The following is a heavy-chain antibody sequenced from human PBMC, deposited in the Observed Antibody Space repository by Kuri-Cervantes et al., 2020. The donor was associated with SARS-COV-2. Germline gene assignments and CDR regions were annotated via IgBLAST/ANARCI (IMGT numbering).Heavy chain of an antibody. J-gene: IGHJ3*02. CDR1: GFPLSGYD. CDR2: IGTAGDT. Sequence: GGSLRPSCPASGFPLSGYDMHWVRQATGKGLEWVSAIGTAGDTYYPGTVKGRFTISRENAKNSLYLQMNSLRAGDTAVYYCARGDVQSGVDAFDIWGQGTMVTVSS. V-gene: IGHV3-13*04. CDR3: ARGDVQSGVDAFDI. D-gene: IGHD1-1*01.